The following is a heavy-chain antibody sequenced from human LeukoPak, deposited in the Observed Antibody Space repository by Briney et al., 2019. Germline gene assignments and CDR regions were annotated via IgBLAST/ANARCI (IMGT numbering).Heavy chain of an antibody. CDR3: ARVGGEWELLNY. CDR1: GYTFTGYY. CDR2: INPSSGGT. V-gene: IGHV1-2*02. D-gene: IGHD1-26*01. J-gene: IGHJ4*02. Sequence: ASVKVSCKASGYTFTGYYMHWVRQAPGQGLEWMGWINPSSGGTNYAQKFQGRVTTTRDTSISTAYMELSRLRSDDTAVYYCARVGGEWELLNYWGQGTLVTVSS.